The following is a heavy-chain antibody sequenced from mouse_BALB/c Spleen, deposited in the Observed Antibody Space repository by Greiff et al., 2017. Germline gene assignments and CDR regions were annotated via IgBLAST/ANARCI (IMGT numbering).Heavy chain of an antibody. CDR2: ISYSGSA. V-gene: IGHV3-2*02. CDR1: GYSITSDYA. CDR3: ARSDYHYYYAMDY. D-gene: IGHD2-4*01. Sequence: EVQLQESGPGLVKPSQSLSLTCTVTGYSITSDYAWNWFRLFPGNKLEWMGYISYSGSASYNPSLKSRISITRDTSKNQVFLQLNSVTTEDTATYYCARSDYHYYYAMDYWGQGTSVTVSS. J-gene: IGHJ4*01.